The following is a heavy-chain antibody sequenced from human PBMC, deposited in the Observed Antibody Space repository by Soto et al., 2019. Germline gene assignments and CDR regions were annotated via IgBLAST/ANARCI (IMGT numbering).Heavy chain of an antibody. CDR3: ARGLYYYDSSGYWGY. CDR1: GFTFSSYS. V-gene: IGHV3-48*02. D-gene: IGHD3-22*01. Sequence: GGSLRLSCAASGFTFSSYSMNWVRQAPGKGLKWVSYISSSSSTTYYADSVKGRFTISRDNAKNSLYLQMNSLRDEDTAVYYCARGLYYYDSSGYWGYWGQGTLVTVSS. J-gene: IGHJ4*02. CDR2: ISSSSSTT.